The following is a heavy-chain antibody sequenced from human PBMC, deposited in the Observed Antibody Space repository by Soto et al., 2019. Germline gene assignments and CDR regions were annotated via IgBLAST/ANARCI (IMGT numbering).Heavy chain of an antibody. CDR2: IYYSGST. J-gene: IGHJ5*02. D-gene: IGHD3-9*01. CDR3: ARGVSASYYDILTGYSFNWFDP. V-gene: IGHV4-31*03. Sequence: TLSLTCTVSAGSISSGRYYFSGIRQQPGKGLEWIGYIYYSGSTYYNPSLKSRVTISVDTSKNQFSLKLSSVTAADTAVYYCARGVSASYYDILTGYSFNWFDPWGQGTLVTVSS. CDR1: AGSISSGRYY.